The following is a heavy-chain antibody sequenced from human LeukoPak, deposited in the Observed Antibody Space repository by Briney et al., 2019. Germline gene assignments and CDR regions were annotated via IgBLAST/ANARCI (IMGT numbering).Heavy chain of an antibody. V-gene: IGHV1-8*01. J-gene: IGHJ6*02. CDR3: ARGYYDILTGYVYYYYYGMDV. D-gene: IGHD3-9*01. CDR1: GYTFTSYD. Sequence: ASVKVSCKASGYTFTSYDINWVRQATGQGLEWMGWMNPNSGNTGYAQKFQGRVTMTRNTSISTAYMELSSLRSEDTAVYYCARGYYDILTGYVYYYYYGMDVWGQGTTVTVSS. CDR2: MNPNSGNT.